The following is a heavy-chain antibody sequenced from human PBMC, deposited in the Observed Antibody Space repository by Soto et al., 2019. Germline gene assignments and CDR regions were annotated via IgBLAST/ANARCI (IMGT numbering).Heavy chain of an antibody. CDR2: IYYSGLT. D-gene: IGHD2-15*01. Sequence: SDTLSRTCIVSGGSISREGHYWSWIRQYPGKGLEWIGYIYYSGLTDYNPSLKSRVTISRQTSKQQFSLRLNSLTAADTAVFFCARTAAYEIYVFDIWGQGTMVTVSS. V-gene: IGHV4-31*03. J-gene: IGHJ3*02. CDR3: ARTAAYEIYVFDI. CDR1: GGSISREGHY.